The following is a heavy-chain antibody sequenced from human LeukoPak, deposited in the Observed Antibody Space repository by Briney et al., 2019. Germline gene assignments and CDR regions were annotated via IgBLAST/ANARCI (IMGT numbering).Heavy chain of an antibody. CDR3: ARHVIAARTGAYYYMDV. D-gene: IGHD6-6*01. CDR2: IYYSGST. CDR1: GGSISSSSYY. J-gene: IGHJ6*03. Sequence: SETLSLTCTVSGGSISSSSYYWGWIRQPPGKGLEWNGSIYYSGSTYYNPSLKSRVTISVDTSKNQFSLKLSSVTAADTAVYYCARHVIAARTGAYYYMDVWGKGTTVTVSS. V-gene: IGHV4-39*01.